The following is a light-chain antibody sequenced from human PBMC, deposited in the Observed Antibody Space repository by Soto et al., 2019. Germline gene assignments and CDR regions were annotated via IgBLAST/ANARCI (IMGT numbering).Light chain of an antibody. V-gene: IGKV3-11*01. J-gene: IGKJ4*01. CDR3: QQRGAWPSS. CDR1: QSVGSY. Sequence: EIVLTQSPATLSLSPGDRATLSCRASQSVGSYLGWYQQRPGQAPRLLIYDASNRATGIPARFSGSGSGTDFTLTFSSLEPEDFAVYYCQQRGAWPSSFGGGTKVEIK. CDR2: DAS.